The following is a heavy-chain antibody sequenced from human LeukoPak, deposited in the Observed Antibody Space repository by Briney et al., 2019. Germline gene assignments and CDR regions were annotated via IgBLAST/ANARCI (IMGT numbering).Heavy chain of an antibody. D-gene: IGHD3-3*01. V-gene: IGHV4-39*01. CDR2: IYYSGST. J-gene: IGHJ4*02. Sequence: SETLSLTCTVSGGSISSSSYYWGWIRQPPGKGLEWIGRIYYSGSTYYNPSLKSRVTISVDTSKNQFSLKLSSVTAADTAVYYCARLGDGGTIFGVATYYFDYWGQGTLVTVSS. CDR1: GGSISSSSYY. CDR3: ARLGDGGTIFGVATYYFDY.